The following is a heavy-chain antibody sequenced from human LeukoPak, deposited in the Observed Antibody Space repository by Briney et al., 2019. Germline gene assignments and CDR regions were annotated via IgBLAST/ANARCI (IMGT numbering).Heavy chain of an antibody. CDR2: IYHSGST. CDR3: ARYYYGSGSPPLALGFDY. D-gene: IGHD3-10*01. CDR1: GGSISSGGYY. J-gene: IGHJ4*02. Sequence: PSQTLSLTCTVSGGSISSGGYYWSWIRQPPGKGLEWIGYIYHSGSTYYNPSLKSRVTISVDRSKNQFSLKLSSVTAADTAVYYCARYYYGSGSPPLALGFDYWGQGTLVTVSS. V-gene: IGHV4-30-2*01.